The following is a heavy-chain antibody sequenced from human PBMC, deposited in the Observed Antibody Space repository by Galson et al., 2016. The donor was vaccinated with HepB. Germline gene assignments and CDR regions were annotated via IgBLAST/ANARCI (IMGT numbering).Heavy chain of an antibody. J-gene: IGHJ4*02. CDR3: AKGTQPYCNAVTCYPFDY. V-gene: IGHV3-30-3*01. Sequence: SLRLSCAASGFTFTGFALHWVRQAPGRGLEWVSTISFDGSNAFSVQGRFTISRDNSKNMLYLQINSLRAEDTAVYYCAKGTQPYCNAVTCYPFDYWGQGTLVTVFS. CDR1: GFTFTGFA. D-gene: IGHD2-15*01. CDR2: ISFDGSN.